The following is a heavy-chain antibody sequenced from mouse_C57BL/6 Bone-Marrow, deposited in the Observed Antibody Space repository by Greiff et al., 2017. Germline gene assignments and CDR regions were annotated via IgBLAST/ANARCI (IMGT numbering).Heavy chain of an antibody. Sequence: QVQLKESGPGLVQPSPSLSITCTVSGFSLTSYGVHWVRQSPGKGLEWLGVIWRGGSTDYNAAFMSRLSITKDNSKSQVFFKMNSLQADDTAIYYCAKKISCYDPYAMDYWGQGTSVTVSS. D-gene: IGHD2-12*01. V-gene: IGHV2-5*01. CDR2: IWRGGST. CDR1: GFSLTSYG. J-gene: IGHJ4*01. CDR3: AKKISCYDPYAMDY.